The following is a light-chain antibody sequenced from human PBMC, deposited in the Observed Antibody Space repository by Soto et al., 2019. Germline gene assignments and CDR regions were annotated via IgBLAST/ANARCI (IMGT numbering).Light chain of an antibody. CDR1: QGISSW. CDR3: QQANSFPWT. Sequence: DIQMTQSPSSVSASVGDRVTITCRASQGISSWLVWYQQKPGKAPKLLIYAASSLQSGVPSRFSGSGYGTDFTLTITSLQPEDFATDYCQQANSFPWTFGQGTNVEIK. J-gene: IGKJ1*01. CDR2: AAS. V-gene: IGKV1-12*01.